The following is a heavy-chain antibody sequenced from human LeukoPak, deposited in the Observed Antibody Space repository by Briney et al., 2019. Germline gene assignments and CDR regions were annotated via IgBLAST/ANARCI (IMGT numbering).Heavy chain of an antibody. CDR2: IKSKGSGGTL. CDR1: GFTFDDYA. J-gene: IGHJ6*02. V-gene: IGHV3-15*01. D-gene: IGHD1-26*01. CDR3: RWEKSPYYGLDV. Sequence: GGSLRLSCAASGFTFDDYAMHWVRQAPGKGLEWVGRIKSKGSGGTLECAAPVKGRFTISRDDSKNTLYLQMNSLTTEDTAVYYCRWEKSPYYGLDVWGQGTTVTVS.